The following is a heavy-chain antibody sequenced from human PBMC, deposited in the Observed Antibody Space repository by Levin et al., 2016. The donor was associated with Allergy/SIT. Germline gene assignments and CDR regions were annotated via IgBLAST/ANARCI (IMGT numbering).Heavy chain of an antibody. J-gene: IGHJ4*02. V-gene: IGHV3-21*01. CDR3: ARDHCGGGNCFQHLFDY. Sequence: GGSLRLSCAASGFTFSTYYMNWVRQVPGKGLQWVSSISGRGGYIYYADSVKGRFTISRDNAKNSLYLQMNSLRAEDTAVYFCARDHCGGGNCFQHLFDYWGQGALVTVSS. CDR1: GFTFSTYY. CDR2: ISGRGGYI. D-gene: IGHD2-15*01.